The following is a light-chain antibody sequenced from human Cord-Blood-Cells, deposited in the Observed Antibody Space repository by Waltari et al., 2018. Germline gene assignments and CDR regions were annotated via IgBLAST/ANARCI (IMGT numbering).Light chain of an antibody. CDR3: QQSYSTPLT. V-gene: IGKV1-39*01. Sequence: DIQLTQSPSSLSASVGDSFTITCRASQSISSYLNWYQQKPGKAPKLLIYAASSLQSGVPSRFSGSGSGTDFTLTSSSLQPEDFATYYCQQSYSTPLTFGGGTKVEIK. CDR1: QSISSY. J-gene: IGKJ4*01. CDR2: AAS.